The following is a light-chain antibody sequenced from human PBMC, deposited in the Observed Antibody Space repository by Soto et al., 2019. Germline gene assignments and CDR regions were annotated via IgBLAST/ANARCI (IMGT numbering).Light chain of an antibody. CDR2: DAS. CDR1: QSVSSY. Sequence: EIVLTQSPATLSLSPGEGATLSCRASQSVSSYLVWYQQKPGQAPRLLIYDASKRATGIPARFSGSGSGTDFPLTISSLEPEDFAVYYCPQRSSRAPMYTFGQGTKGEIK. V-gene: IGKV3-11*01. J-gene: IGKJ2*01. CDR3: PQRSSRAPMYT.